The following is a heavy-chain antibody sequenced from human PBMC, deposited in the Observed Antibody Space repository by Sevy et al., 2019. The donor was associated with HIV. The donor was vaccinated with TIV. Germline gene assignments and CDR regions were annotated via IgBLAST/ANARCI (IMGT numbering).Heavy chain of an antibody. CDR1: GFTFSSYA. Sequence: GGSLRLSCAASGFTFSSYAMHWVRQAPGKGLEWVAVISYDGSNKYYADSVKGRFTISRDNSKNTLYLQMNSLRAEDTAVYYCATWVSYSVDYFDYWGQGTLVTVSS. D-gene: IGHD1-26*01. J-gene: IGHJ4*02. CDR3: ATWVSYSVDYFDY. V-gene: IGHV3-30-3*01. CDR2: ISYDGSNK.